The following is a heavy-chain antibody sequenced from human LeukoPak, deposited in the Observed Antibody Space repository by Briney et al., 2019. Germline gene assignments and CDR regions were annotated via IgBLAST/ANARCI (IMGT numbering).Heavy chain of an antibody. CDR1: GYTFTAYY. Sequence: ASVKVSCKASGYTFTAYYMHWVRQAPGQGLEWMGWINPNTGATKYAQGFQGRVTMTRDTSISTAYMELRWLSSADTAVYYCATGLVGGSLLAPFDYWGQGTLVTVSS. V-gene: IGHV1-2*02. CDR3: ATGLVGGSLLAPFDY. D-gene: IGHD1-26*01. J-gene: IGHJ4*02. CDR2: INPNTGAT.